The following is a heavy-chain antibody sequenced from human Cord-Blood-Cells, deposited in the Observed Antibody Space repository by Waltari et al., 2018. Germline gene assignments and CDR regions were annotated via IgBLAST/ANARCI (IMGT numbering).Heavy chain of an antibody. V-gene: IGHV1-2*04. D-gene: IGHD7-27*01. CDR1: GYTFTGYY. J-gene: IGHJ4*02. Sequence: QVQLVQSGAEVKKPGASVKVSCKASGYTFTGYYMHWVRQAPGQGLEWMGWINPNSGGTNYAQKFQGWVTMTRDTSISTAYMELGRLRSDDTAVYYCARDATGVEGNFDYWGQGTLVTVSS. CDR2: INPNSGGT. CDR3: ARDATGVEGNFDY.